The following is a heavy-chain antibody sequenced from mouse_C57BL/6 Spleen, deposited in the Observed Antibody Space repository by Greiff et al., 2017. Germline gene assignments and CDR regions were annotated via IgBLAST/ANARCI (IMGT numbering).Heavy chain of an antibody. J-gene: IGHJ4*01. CDR2: ISSGGDYI. CDR1: GFTFSSYA. Sequence: EVKLVESGEGLVKPGGSLKLSCAASGFTFSSYAMSWVRQTPEKRLEWVAYISSGGDYIYYADTVKGRFTISRDNARNTLYLQMSSLKSEDTAMDYWTRDLDYDYAMDYWGQGTSVTVSS. V-gene: IGHV5-9-1*02. D-gene: IGHD2-4*01. CDR3: TRDLDYDYAMDY.